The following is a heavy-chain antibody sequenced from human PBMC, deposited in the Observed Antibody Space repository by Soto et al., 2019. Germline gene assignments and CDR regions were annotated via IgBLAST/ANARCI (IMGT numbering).Heavy chain of an antibody. J-gene: IGHJ6*02. CDR2: INSDGRRT. CDR1: GCTFTSYR. D-gene: IGHD3-9*01. Sequence: GGSLRRSCAASGCTFTSYRMHRNRQAPGQGLVWVSRINSDGRRTSDADAVKGRFTISRDNAKNTLYLQMNSLRAEDTAVYYCARAPPGGASITIYGMDVWGQGTTVTVSS. V-gene: IGHV3-74*01. CDR3: ARAPPGGASITIYGMDV.